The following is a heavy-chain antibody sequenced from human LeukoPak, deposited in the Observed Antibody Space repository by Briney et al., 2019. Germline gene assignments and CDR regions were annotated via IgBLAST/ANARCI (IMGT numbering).Heavy chain of an antibody. CDR3: AVVGAPDAFDI. J-gene: IGHJ3*02. V-gene: IGHV3-11*01. Sequence: GGSLRLSCAASGFTFSDYYMSWIRQAPGKGLKWVSYISSSGSTIYYADSVKGRFTISRDNAKNSLYLQMNSLRAEDTAVYYCAVVGAPDAFDIWGQGTMVTVSS. CDR2: ISSSGSTI. CDR1: GFTFSDYY. D-gene: IGHD1-26*01.